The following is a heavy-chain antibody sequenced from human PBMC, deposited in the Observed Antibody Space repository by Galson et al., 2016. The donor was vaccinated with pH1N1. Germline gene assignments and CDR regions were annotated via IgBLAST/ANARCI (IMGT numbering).Heavy chain of an antibody. D-gene: IGHD3-10*01. V-gene: IGHV5-51*03. J-gene: IGHJ4*02. Sequence: QSGAEVKKPGESLKISCRGSGYSFTSYWIAWVRQKPGKGLGWMGIVYPGDSDTRYSPSFRGLFTFSADKSIGTASLQWSSLEASDTAIYYCARLRGGITVVREVYFDLWGQGTLVTVSP. CDR3: ARLRGGITVVREVYFDL. CDR1: GYSFTSYW. CDR2: VYPGDSDT.